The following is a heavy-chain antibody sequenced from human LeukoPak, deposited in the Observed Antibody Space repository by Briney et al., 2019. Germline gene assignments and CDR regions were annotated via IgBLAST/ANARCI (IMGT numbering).Heavy chain of an antibody. D-gene: IGHD1-26*01. CDR3: ARVVGATEAFDI. CDR2: ISWDGGST. J-gene: IGHJ3*02. CDR1: GFTFDDYG. V-gene: IGHV3-20*04. Sequence: PGGSLRLSCTASGFTFDDYGMTWVHQAPGKGLEWVSSISWDGGSTGYGDPVKGRFIISRDNAKNSLYLQMNSLSAEDTAFYYCARVVGATEAFDIWGQGTMVTASS.